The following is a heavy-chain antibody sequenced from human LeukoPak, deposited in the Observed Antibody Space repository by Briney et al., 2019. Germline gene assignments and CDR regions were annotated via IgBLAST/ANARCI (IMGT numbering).Heavy chain of an antibody. CDR1: GYSFTSYW. CDR3: ARQPPTYYYDSSGYQ. Sequence: GESLKISCKGSGYSFTSYWIGWVRQMPGKGLEWMGIIYPGDSDTRYSPSFQGQVTTSADKSISTAYLQWSSLKASDTAMYYCARQPPTYYYDSSGYQWGQGTLVTVS. V-gene: IGHV5-51*01. CDR2: IYPGDSDT. D-gene: IGHD3-22*01. J-gene: IGHJ4*02.